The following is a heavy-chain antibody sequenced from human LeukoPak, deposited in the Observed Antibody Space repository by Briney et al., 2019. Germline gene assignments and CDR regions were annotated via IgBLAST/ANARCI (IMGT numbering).Heavy chain of an antibody. CDR3: AKRIQLWLYFDY. D-gene: IGHD5-18*01. CDR2: ISGSGGNT. Sequence: PGGSLRLSWAASGFIFSSYAMSWVRQTPGKGLEWVSLISGSGGNTYYADSVKGRFTISRDNSKNTLYLQMNSLRAEDTAVYYCAKRIQLWLYFDYWGQGILVTVSS. V-gene: IGHV3-23*01. J-gene: IGHJ4*02. CDR1: GFIFSSYA.